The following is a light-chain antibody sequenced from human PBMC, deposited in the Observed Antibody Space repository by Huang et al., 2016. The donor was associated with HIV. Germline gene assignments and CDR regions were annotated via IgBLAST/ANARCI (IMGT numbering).Light chain of an antibody. CDR3: QQYNKGYT. CDR1: QSVGSN. V-gene: IGKV3-15*01. J-gene: IGKJ2*01. CDR2: GAS. Sequence: EIMMAQSPATLSVSPGERATLSCRASQSVGSNLAWYQQKPGQAPRLLIYGASTRATGIPGRFSGSVSGTQVTLTISSLQSEDFALYFCQQYNKGYTFGQGTKLDI.